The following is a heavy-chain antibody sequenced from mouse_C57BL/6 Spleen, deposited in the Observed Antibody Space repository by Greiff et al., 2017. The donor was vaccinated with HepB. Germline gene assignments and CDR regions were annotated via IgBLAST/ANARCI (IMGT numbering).Heavy chain of an antibody. CDR3: AREVGANYYGSSSAWFAY. Sequence: VQLQQSGAELARPGASVKLSCKASGYTFTSYGISWVKQRTGQGLEWIGEIYPRSGNTYYNEKFKGKATLTADKSSSTAYMELRSLTSEDSAVYFCAREVGANYYGSSSAWFAYWGQGTLVTVSA. CDR1: GYTFTSYG. D-gene: IGHD1-1*01. J-gene: IGHJ3*01. V-gene: IGHV1-81*01. CDR2: IYPRSGNT.